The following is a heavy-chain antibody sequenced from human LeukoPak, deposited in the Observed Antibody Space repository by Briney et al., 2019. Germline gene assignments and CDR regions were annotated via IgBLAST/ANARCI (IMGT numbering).Heavy chain of an antibody. D-gene: IGHD1-7*01. CDR2: IDPSDSYT. CDR3: ARHQLPDSSRDAFDI. CDR1: GYSFTSYW. V-gene: IGHV5-10-1*01. J-gene: IGHJ3*02. Sequence: ESLKISCKGSGYSFTSYWISWVRQIPGKGLEWMGRIDPSDSYTNYSPSFQGHVTISADKSISTAYLQWSSLKASDTAMYYCARHQLPDSSRDAFDIWGQGTMVTVSS.